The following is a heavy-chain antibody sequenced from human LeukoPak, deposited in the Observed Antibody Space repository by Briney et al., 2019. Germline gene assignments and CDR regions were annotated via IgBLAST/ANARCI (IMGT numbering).Heavy chain of an antibody. CDR1: GFTFSSYG. V-gene: IGHV3-33*06. CDR2: IWYDGSNK. D-gene: IGHD5-18*01. CDR3: AKDLRGYSYGYVY. Sequence: GGSLRLSCAASGFTFSSYGMHWVRQAPGKGLEWVAVIWYDGSNKYYADSVKGRFTISRDNSKNTPYLQMNSLRAEDTAVYYCAKDLRGYSYGYVYWGQGTLVTVSS. J-gene: IGHJ4*02.